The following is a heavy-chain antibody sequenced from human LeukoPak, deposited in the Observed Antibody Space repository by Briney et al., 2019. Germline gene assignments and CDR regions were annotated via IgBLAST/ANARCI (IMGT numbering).Heavy chain of an antibody. CDR2: IIPIFGTA. V-gene: IGHV1-69*05. CDR1: GGTFSSYA. J-gene: IGHJ3*02. CDR3: ARGAASSTTTQDAFDI. Sequence: SVKVSCKASGGTFSSYAISWVRQAPGQGLEWMGGIIPIFGTANYAQKFQGRVTITTDESTSTAYMELSSLRSEDTAVYYCARGAASSTTTQDAFDIWGQGTMVTVSS. D-gene: IGHD2-2*01.